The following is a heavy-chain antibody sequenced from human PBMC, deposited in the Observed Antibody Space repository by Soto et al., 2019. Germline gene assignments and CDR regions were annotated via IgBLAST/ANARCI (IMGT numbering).Heavy chain of an antibody. CDR2: ISYDGSNK. D-gene: IGHD5-12*01. CDR1: GFTFSSYG. V-gene: IGHV3-30*18. CDR3: AKERSLATIIWGPYYYYYGMDV. J-gene: IGHJ6*02. Sequence: QVQLVESGGGVVQPGRSLRLSCAASGFTFSSYGMHWVRQAPGKGLEWVAVISYDGSNKYYADSVKGRFTISRDNSKNTLYLQMNSLGAEDTAVYYCAKERSLATIIWGPYYYYYGMDVWGQGTTVTVSS.